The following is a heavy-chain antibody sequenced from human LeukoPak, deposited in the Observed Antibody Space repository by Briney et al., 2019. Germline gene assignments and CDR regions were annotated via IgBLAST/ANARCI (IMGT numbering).Heavy chain of an antibody. CDR1: GNRFTSYW. J-gene: IGHJ4*02. CDR2: IYPADSDI. CDR3: ARSLTAAAGDY. Sequence: GESLKISCKGSGNRFTSYWIDLVSQIPGKGLEWMAIIYPADSDIRYSPSFQGQVTISADKSISTAYLQWSSLKASDTAMYYCARSLTAAAGDYWGQGTLVTVSS. D-gene: IGHD6-25*01. V-gene: IGHV5-51*01.